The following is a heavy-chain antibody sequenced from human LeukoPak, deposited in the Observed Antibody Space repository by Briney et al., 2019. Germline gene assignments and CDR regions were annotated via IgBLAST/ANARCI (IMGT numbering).Heavy chain of an antibody. CDR2: IKSDGGT. D-gene: IGHD3-10*01. CDR3: YPHYYGSGNLNWFDP. CDR1: GFTFSRYW. V-gene: IGHV3-74*01. Sequence: GGSLRLSCAASGFTFSRYWMHWVRQAPGKGLVWVSRIKSDGGTNYADSVKGRFTISRDNAKNTVSLQMNSLRAEDTGVYYCYPHYYGSGNLNWFDPWGQGTLVTVSS. J-gene: IGHJ5*02.